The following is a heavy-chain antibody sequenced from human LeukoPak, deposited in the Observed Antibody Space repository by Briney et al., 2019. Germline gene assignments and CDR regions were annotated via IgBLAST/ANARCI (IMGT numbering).Heavy chain of an antibody. D-gene: IGHD4-11*01. Sequence: GGSLRLSCAASGFTFSSYAMSWVRQAPGKGPEWVSAISGSGGSTYYADSVKGRFTISRDNSKNTLYLQMNSLRAEDTAVYYCAKDSVGIMTTADYWGQGTLVTVSS. J-gene: IGHJ4*02. V-gene: IGHV3-23*01. CDR2: ISGSGGST. CDR3: AKDSVGIMTTADY. CDR1: GFTFSSYA.